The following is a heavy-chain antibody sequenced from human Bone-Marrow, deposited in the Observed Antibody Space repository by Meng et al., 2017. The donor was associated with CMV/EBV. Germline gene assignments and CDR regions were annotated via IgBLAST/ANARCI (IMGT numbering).Heavy chain of an antibody. Sequence: GESLKISCAASGFTFSSYWMSWVRQAPGKGLEWVANIKQDGSEKYYVDSVKGRFTISRDNAKNSLYLQMNSPRAEDTAVYYCAREYYDFWSGYGPNDYYYYGMDVWGQGTTVTVSS. CDR2: IKQDGSEK. V-gene: IGHV3-7*01. CDR1: GFTFSSYW. CDR3: AREYYDFWSGYGPNDYYYYGMDV. J-gene: IGHJ6*02. D-gene: IGHD3-3*01.